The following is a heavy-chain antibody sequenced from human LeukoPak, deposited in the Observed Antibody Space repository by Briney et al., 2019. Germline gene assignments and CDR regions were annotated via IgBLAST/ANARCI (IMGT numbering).Heavy chain of an antibody. CDR3: AKDPALHDYGDYDY. V-gene: IGHV3-23*01. D-gene: IGHD4-17*01. J-gene: IGHJ4*02. CDR2: ISGSGGST. Sequence: GGSLRLSCAASGFTFSSYAMSWVRQAPGKGLEWVSAISGSGGSTHYADSVKGRFTISRDNSKNTLYLQMNSPRAEDTAVYYCAKDPALHDYGDYDYWGQGTLVTVSS. CDR1: GFTFSSYA.